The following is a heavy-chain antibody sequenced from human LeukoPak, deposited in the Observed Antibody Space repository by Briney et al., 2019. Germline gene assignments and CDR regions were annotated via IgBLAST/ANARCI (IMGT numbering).Heavy chain of an antibody. J-gene: IGHJ4*02. CDR1: GGSISSYY. CDR2: IYYSGST. CDR3: ARGAKYDILTGYSSFDY. D-gene: IGHD3-9*01. Sequence: SETLSLTCTVSGGSISSYYWSWIRQPPGKGLEWIGYIYYSGSTNYNPSLKSRVTIAVDTSKNQFSLKLSSVTAADTAVYYCARGAKYDILTGYSSFDYWGQGTLVTVSS. V-gene: IGHV4-59*01.